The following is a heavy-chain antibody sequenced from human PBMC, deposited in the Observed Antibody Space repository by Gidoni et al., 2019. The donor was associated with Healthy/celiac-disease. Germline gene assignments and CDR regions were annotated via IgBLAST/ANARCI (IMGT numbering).Heavy chain of an antibody. CDR2: ISGSGGST. D-gene: IGHD6-6*01. Sequence: EVQLLESGGGLVQPGGSLRLSCAASGFTFSSYAMSWVRQAPGKGLEWVSAISGSGGSTYYEDSVKGRFTISRDNSKNTLYLQMKSLRAEDTAVYYCARSKGIYSSSYFDYWGQGTLVTVSS. CDR3: ARSKGIYSSSYFDY. CDR1: GFTFSSYA. V-gene: IGHV3-23*01. J-gene: IGHJ4*02.